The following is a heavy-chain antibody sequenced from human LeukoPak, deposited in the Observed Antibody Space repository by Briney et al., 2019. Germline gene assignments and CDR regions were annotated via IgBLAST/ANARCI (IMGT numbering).Heavy chain of an antibody. CDR2: ISAYNGNT. D-gene: IGHD3-22*01. J-gene: IGHJ4*02. CDR3: ARDLPPYYYDSSAPGY. Sequence: ASVKVSCKASGYTFTIYGISWVRQAPGQGLEWMGWISAYNGNTNYAQKLQGRVTMTTDTSTSTAYVELRSLRSDDTAVYYCARDLPPYYYDSSAPGYWGQGTLVTVPS. CDR1: GYTFTIYG. V-gene: IGHV1-18*01.